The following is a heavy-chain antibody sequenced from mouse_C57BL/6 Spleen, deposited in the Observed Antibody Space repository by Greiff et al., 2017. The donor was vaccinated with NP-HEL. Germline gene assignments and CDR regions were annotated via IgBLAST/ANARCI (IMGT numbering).Heavy chain of an antibody. Sequence: QVQLQQSGAELVRPGASVKLSCKASGYTFTDYYINWVKQRPGQGLEWIARIYPGSGNTYYNEKFKGKATLTADKSSSTAYMQLSSLTSEDSAVYFCAREGDYDGYYYAMDYWGQGTSVTVSS. J-gene: IGHJ4*01. CDR1: GYTFTDYY. V-gene: IGHV1-76*01. CDR3: AREGDYDGYYYAMDY. D-gene: IGHD2-4*01. CDR2: IYPGSGNT.